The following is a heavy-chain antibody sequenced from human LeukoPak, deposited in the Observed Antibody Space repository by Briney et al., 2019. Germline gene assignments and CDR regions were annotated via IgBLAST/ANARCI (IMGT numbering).Heavy chain of an antibody. CDR2: IYYSGST. J-gene: IGHJ5*02. D-gene: IGHD3-10*01. V-gene: IGHV4-59*01. CDR1: GGSISSYY. Sequence: SETLSLTCTVSGGSISSYYWSWIRQPPGKGLEWIGYIYYSGSTNYNPSLKSRVTISVDTSKNQFSLKLSSVTAADTAVYYCARALNLWFGDKTKTTFDPWGQETLVTVSS. CDR3: ARALNLWFGDKTKTTFDP.